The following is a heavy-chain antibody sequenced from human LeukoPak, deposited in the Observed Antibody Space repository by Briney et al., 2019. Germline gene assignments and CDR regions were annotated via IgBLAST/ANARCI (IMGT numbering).Heavy chain of an antibody. J-gene: IGHJ4*02. CDR2: IYSGGST. Sequence: PGGSLRLSCAASGFTVSSNYMSWVRQAPGKGLEWVSVIYSGGSTYYADSVKGRFTISRDNSKNTLYLQMNSLRAEDTAVYYCAKEGRIVVVPAATQYWGLGTLVTVSS. V-gene: IGHV3-53*01. D-gene: IGHD2-2*01. CDR1: GFTVSSNY. CDR3: AKEGRIVVVPAATQY.